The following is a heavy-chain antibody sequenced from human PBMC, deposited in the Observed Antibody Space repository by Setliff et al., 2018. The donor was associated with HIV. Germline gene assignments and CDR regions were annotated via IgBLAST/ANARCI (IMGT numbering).Heavy chain of an antibody. CDR1: GGAFSDSG. D-gene: IGHD2-15*01. Sequence: ASVKVSCKASGGAFSDSGINWVRQAPGQGLDWMGGFIPVIGTTNYAQKFQDRVTITADESTSTAYMELTSLRSEDTAVYYCVRSLRYCSGGGCSSDWVYDAFDIWGQGTMVTVSS. V-gene: IGHV1-69*13. J-gene: IGHJ3*02. CDR2: FIPVIGTT. CDR3: VRSLRYCSGGGCSSDWVYDAFDI.